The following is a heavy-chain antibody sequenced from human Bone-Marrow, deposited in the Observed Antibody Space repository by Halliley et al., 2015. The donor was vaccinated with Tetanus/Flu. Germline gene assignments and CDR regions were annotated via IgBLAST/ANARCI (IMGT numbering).Heavy chain of an antibody. D-gene: IGHD4-4*01. V-gene: IGHV4-34*01. Sequence: NGEINEKGSPNYSPSPKSRVTLLLDTSKNLFSLKLSSGTAADTAIYYCAREENRDGYSLFDYWGQGTHIAVSS. CDR3: AREENRDGYSLFDY. CDR2: INEKGSP. J-gene: IGHJ4*02.